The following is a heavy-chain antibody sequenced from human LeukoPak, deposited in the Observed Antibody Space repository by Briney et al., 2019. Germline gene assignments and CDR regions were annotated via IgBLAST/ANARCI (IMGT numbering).Heavy chain of an antibody. Sequence: PSETLSLTCAVSGYSITSGFYWGWIRQFPGKGLEWIGSIYHSGTTYYNPSLKSRVTVTVDTSENQFSLRLRSVTAADTAVFYCGRSRGYGDYDHWGQGTLVTVSS. CDR1: GYSITSGFY. CDR3: GRSRGYGDYDH. CDR2: IYHSGTT. J-gene: IGHJ5*02. V-gene: IGHV4-38-2*01. D-gene: IGHD4-17*01.